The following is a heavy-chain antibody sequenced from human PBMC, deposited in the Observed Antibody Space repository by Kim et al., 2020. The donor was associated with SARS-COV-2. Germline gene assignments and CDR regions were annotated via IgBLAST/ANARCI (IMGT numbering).Heavy chain of an antibody. CDR3: ATGAAATGN. Sequence: DGSTSYAQKFQGRVTVTGDTSTSTVYMELSSLRSEDTAVYYCATGAAATGNWGQGTQVTVSS. J-gene: IGHJ4*02. CDR2: DGST. D-gene: IGHD6-13*01. V-gene: IGHV1-46*01.